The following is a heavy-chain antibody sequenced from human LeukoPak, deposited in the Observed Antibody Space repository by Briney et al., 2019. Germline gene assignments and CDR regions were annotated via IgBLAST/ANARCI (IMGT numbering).Heavy chain of an antibody. Sequence: PSETLSLTCTVSGGSISNSNYYWGWSRQPPGKGLEWIGNIFYSGATYYNPSLKSRVTISVDTSKNHFSLKLSSVTAADTAVYYCARVVTTGSYFDYWGQGTLVTVSS. CDR3: ARVVTTGSYFDY. CDR1: GGSISNSNYY. CDR2: IFYSGAT. J-gene: IGHJ4*02. V-gene: IGHV4-39*07. D-gene: IGHD4-17*01.